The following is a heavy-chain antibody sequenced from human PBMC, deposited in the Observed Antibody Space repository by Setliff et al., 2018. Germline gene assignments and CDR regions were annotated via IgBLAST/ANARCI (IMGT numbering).Heavy chain of an antibody. J-gene: IGHJ3*01. CDR3: ARDQSPHYYHPASGDAFDS. CDR1: GDTFRTYS. CDR2: IIPIFGAA. Sequence: GASVKVSCKISGDTFRTYSINWVRQAPGQGLEWMGGIIPIFGAADYAQKFQGRVTITTDESASTSYMELISLRSDDTAVYYCARDQSPHYYHPASGDAFDSWGQGTLVTVS. V-gene: IGHV1-69*05. D-gene: IGHD1-26*01.